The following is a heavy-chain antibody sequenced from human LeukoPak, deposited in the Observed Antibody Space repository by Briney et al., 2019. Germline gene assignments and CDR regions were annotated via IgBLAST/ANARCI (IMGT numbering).Heavy chain of an antibody. D-gene: IGHD4-17*01. CDR3: ARETFYGDSGFDY. J-gene: IGHJ4*02. CDR2: INAGNGNT. CDR1: GYTFTSYA. Sequence: ASVKVSCKASGYTFTSYAMHWVRQAPGQRLEWMGWINAGNGNTKYSQEFQGRVTITRDTSASTAYMELSSLRSEDTAVYYCARETFYGDSGFDYWGQGTLVTVSS. V-gene: IGHV1-3*01.